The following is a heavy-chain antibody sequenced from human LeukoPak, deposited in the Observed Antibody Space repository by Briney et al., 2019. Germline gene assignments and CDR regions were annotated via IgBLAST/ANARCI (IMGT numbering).Heavy chain of an antibody. Sequence: SETLSLTCAVYGGSFSGYYWSWIRQPPGKGLEWIGEINHSGSTNYNPSLKSRVTISVDTSKNQFSLTLNSLTAADTAVYYCARGISDDFWSGYDTFDYWGHGTLVTVSS. CDR2: INHSGST. V-gene: IGHV4-34*01. CDR3: ARGISDDFWSGYDTFDY. D-gene: IGHD3-3*01. CDR1: GGSFSGYY. J-gene: IGHJ4*01.